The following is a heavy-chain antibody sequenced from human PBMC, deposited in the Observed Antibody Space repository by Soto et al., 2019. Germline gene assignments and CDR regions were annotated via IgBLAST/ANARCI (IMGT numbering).Heavy chain of an antibody. CDR1: GFTFSSYS. Sequence: EVQLVESGGGVVQPGGSLRLSCAASGFTFSSYSMNWVRQAPGKGLEWVSYISSSSSTIYYADSVKGRFTISRDNAKNSLYLQMNSLRAEDTAVYYCASFAGYCSSTSCYTGDWFDPWGQGTLVTVSS. CDR3: ASFAGYCSSTSCYTGDWFDP. CDR2: ISSSSSTI. J-gene: IGHJ5*02. D-gene: IGHD2-2*02. V-gene: IGHV3-48*01.